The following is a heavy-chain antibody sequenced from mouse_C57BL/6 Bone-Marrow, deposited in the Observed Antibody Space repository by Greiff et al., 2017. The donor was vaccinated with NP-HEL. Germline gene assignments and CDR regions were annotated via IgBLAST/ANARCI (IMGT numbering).Heavy chain of an antibody. V-gene: IGHV1-81*01. Sequence: QQSCKASGYTFTSYGISWVKQRTGQGLEWIGEIYPRSGNTYYNQKFKDKATLTVDKSSSTAYMQLSSLTSEGSAVYYCARKGYGSSYLAWFAYWGQGTLVTVSA. D-gene: IGHD1-1*01. CDR2: IYPRSGNT. CDR3: ARKGYGSSYLAWFAY. J-gene: IGHJ3*01. CDR1: GYTFTSYG.